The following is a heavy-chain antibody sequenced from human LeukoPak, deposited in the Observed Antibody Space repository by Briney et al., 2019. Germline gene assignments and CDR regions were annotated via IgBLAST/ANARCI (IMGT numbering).Heavy chain of an antibody. Sequence: PGGSLRLSCAASGFTFSSYAMHWVRQAPGKGLEWVAVISYDGSNKYYADSVKGRFTISRDNAESSLFLQMNSLRAEDTAVYYCVRNLAVAGTCFDSWGQGTLVTVSS. V-gene: IGHV3-30-3*01. D-gene: IGHD6-19*01. CDR1: GFTFSSYA. CDR2: ISYDGSNK. J-gene: IGHJ4*02. CDR3: VRNLAVAGTCFDS.